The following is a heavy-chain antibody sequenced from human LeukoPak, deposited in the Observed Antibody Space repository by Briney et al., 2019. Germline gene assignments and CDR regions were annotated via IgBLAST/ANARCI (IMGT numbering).Heavy chain of an antibody. Sequence: GGSLRLSCVASGFIFSTYWMTWVRQAPGKGLEWVANINQGGDKSYYVDSVKGRFTIYRDNAESSLYLQLSSVGAEDTAVYYCARSLTAAAGNLGYWGQGTLVTVSS. D-gene: IGHD6-13*01. V-gene: IGHV3-7*01. CDR3: ARSLTAAAGNLGY. J-gene: IGHJ4*02. CDR1: GFIFSTYW. CDR2: INQGGDKS.